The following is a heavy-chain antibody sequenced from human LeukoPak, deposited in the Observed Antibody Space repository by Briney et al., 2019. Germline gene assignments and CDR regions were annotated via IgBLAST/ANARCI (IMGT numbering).Heavy chain of an antibody. CDR3: AKDMSHGSYQGAAFDI. J-gene: IGHJ3*02. D-gene: IGHD1-26*01. CDR1: GFSFSSYS. V-gene: IGHV3-21*04. CDR2: ISSSSSYI. Sequence: WGSLRLSCAVSGFSFSSYSMNWICQAQGKGLDWVSSISSSSSYIYYADSVIGGLTIFRDNAKNSMYLQMNSLRAEDMALYYSAKDMSHGSYQGAAFDIWGQGTMVTVSS.